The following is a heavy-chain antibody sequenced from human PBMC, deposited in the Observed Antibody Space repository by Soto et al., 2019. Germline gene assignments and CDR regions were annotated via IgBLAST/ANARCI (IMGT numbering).Heavy chain of an antibody. CDR2: ISYDGSNK. CDR3: AKDRTNNWNSGFSDY. D-gene: IGHD1-7*01. V-gene: IGHV3-30*18. Sequence: GGSLRLSCAASGFTFSSYGMHWVRQAPGKGLEWVAVISYDGSNKYYADSVKGRFTISRDNSKNTLYLQMNSLRAEDTAVYYCAKDRTNNWNSGFSDYWGQGTLVTVSS. CDR1: GFTFSSYG. J-gene: IGHJ4*02.